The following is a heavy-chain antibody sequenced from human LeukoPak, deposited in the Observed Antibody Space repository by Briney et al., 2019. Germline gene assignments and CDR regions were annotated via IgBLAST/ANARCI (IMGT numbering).Heavy chain of an antibody. V-gene: IGHV3-23*01. CDR1: GFTFSNYA. CDR2: IAGNGDT. J-gene: IGHJ5*02. D-gene: IGHD2-8*02. CDR3: AKGKSTGAVDWFDP. Sequence: GGSLRLSCAASGFTFSNYAMMWVRPAPGKGLEWVSSIAGNGDTYYVNSVKGRFTVSRDNSRNTLYLQIYSLTAEDTALYYCAKGKSTGAVDWFDPWGQGTLVTVSS.